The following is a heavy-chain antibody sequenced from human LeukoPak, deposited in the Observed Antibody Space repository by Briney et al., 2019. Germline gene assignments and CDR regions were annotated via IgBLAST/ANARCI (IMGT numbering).Heavy chain of an antibody. V-gene: IGHV4-59*01. J-gene: IGHJ4*02. CDR2: IYNSRDT. Sequence: SETLSLTCTVSGGSISSYYWSWIRQPPGKGLEWLGYIYNSRDTNHNPSLKSRVTFSVDTSKNQFSLKLSSVTAADTPVYYCARKGPIAATGPDYWGQGTLVTVSS. CDR1: GGSISSYY. D-gene: IGHD6-13*01. CDR3: ARKGPIAATGPDY.